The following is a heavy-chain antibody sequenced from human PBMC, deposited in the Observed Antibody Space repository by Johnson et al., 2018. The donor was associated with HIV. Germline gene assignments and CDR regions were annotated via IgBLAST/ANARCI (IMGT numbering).Heavy chain of an antibody. CDR3: ARDGGYSSSWYKYAFDL. CDR2: ISYDGSNK. CDR1: GFTFSSYG. V-gene: IGHV3-30*03. D-gene: IGHD6-13*01. Sequence: QVQLVESGGGLVQPGRSLRLSCAASGFTFSSYGMQWVRQAPGTGLEWVAVISYDGSNKYYADSVKGRFPISRDNSKNTLYLQMNSLRAEDTAVYYCARDGGYSSSWYKYAFDLWGQGTTVTVSS. J-gene: IGHJ3*01.